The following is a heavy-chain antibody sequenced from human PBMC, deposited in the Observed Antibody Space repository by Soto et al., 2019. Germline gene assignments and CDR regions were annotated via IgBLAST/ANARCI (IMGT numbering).Heavy chain of an antibody. D-gene: IGHD5-18*01. CDR2: INPNSGGT. V-gene: IGHV1-2*02. Sequence: GXSVKVSCKASVYTFTCYYMHWVRQAPGQGLEWMGWINPNSGGTNYAQKFQGRVTMTRDTSISTAYMELSRLRSDDTAVYYCARILRGYSYGSGAFDIWGQGTMVTVSS. J-gene: IGHJ3*02. CDR1: VYTFTCYY. CDR3: ARILRGYSYGSGAFDI.